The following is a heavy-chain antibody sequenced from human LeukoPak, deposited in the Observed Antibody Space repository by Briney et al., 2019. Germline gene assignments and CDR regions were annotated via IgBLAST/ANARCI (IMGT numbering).Heavy chain of an antibody. J-gene: IGHJ3*02. V-gene: IGHV4-38-2*02. CDR1: GYSISSGYY. CDR2: IYHSGST. D-gene: IGHD1-26*01. CDR3: ARDLTGSDAFDI. Sequence: SETLSLTCTVSGYSISSGYYWGWIRQPPGTGLEWIGSIYHSGSTYYNPSLKSRVNISVDTSKNQFSLKLSSVTAADTAVYYCARDLTGSDAFDIWGQGTMVTVSS.